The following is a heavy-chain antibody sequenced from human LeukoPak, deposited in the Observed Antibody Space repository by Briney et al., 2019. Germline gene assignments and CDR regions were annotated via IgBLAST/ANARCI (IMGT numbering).Heavy chain of an antibody. J-gene: IGHJ4*02. CDR3: AKGSSGWYFDY. D-gene: IGHD6-19*01. CDR1: GFTFSSYG. Sequence: GRSLRPSCAASGFTFSSYGMHWVRQAPGKGLEWAAVISYDGSNKYYADSVKGRFTISRDNSKNTLYLQMNSLRAEDTAVYYCAKGSSGWYFDYWGQGTLVTVSS. V-gene: IGHV3-30*18. CDR2: ISYDGSNK.